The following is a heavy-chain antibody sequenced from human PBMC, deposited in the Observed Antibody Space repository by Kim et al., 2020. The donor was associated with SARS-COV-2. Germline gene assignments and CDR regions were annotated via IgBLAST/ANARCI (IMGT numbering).Heavy chain of an antibody. V-gene: IGHV4-34*01. CDR3: ARHHYDFWSGYYPIREYYFDY. CDR1: GGSFSGYY. CDR2: INHSGST. Sequence: SETLSLTCAVYGGSFSGYYWSWIRQPPGKGLEWIGEINHSGSTNYNPSLKSRVTISVDTSKNQFSLKLSSVTAADTAVYYCARHHYDFWSGYYPIREYYFDYWGQRTLVTVSS. J-gene: IGHJ4*02. D-gene: IGHD3-3*01.